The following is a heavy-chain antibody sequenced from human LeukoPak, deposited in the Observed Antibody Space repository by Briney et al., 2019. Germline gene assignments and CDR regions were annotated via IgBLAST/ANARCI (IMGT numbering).Heavy chain of an antibody. D-gene: IGHD1-26*01. CDR2: IYDSGST. Sequence: SETLSLTCTVSGASISGSGYYWGWIRQPPGKGLEWIGNIYDSGSTYYNASLQSRATISIDTSKNQFSLRLSSVTAADTAMYYCAKSGGYGLIDYWGQGTLVTVSS. CDR3: AKSGGYGLIDY. V-gene: IGHV4-39*01. CDR1: GASISGSGYY. J-gene: IGHJ4*02.